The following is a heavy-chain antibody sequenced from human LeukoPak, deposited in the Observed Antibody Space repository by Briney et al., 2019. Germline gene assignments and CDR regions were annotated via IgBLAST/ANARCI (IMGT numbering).Heavy chain of an antibody. Sequence: GGSLRLSCAASGFTVSSNYMSWVRQAPGKGLEWVSVIYSGGSTYYADSVKGRFTISRDNSKSTLYLQMNSLRAEDTAVYYCARALYYYDSSGYYSSWYFDYWGQGTLVTVSS. V-gene: IGHV3-53*01. D-gene: IGHD3-22*01. CDR3: ARALYYYDSSGYYSSWYFDY. CDR2: IYSGGST. CDR1: GFTVSSNY. J-gene: IGHJ4*02.